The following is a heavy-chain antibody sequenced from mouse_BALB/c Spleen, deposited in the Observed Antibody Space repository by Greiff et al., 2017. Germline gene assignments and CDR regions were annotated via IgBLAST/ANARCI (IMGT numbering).Heavy chain of an antibody. Sequence: VQVVESGPGLVAPSQSLSITCTVSGFSLTGYGVNWVRQPPGKGLEWLGMIWGDGSTDYNSALKSRLSISKDNSKSQVFLKMNSLQTDDTARYYCARDGTTVSYAMDYWGQGTSVTVSS. CDR1: GFSLTGYG. J-gene: IGHJ4*01. D-gene: IGHD1-1*01. V-gene: IGHV2-6-7*01. CDR2: IWGDGST. CDR3: ARDGTTVSYAMDY.